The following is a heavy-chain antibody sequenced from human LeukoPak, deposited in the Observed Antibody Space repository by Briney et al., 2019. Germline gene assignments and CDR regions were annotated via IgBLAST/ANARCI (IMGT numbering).Heavy chain of an antibody. D-gene: IGHD5-12*01. CDR1: GFTFSSYG. J-gene: IGHJ4*02. V-gene: IGHV3-33*01. CDR2: IWYDGSNK. CDR3: AREGGYIVATIRVTYYFDY. Sequence: GGSLRLSCAASGFTFSSYGMHWVRQAPGKGLEWVAVIWYDGSNKYYADSVKGRFTISRDNSKNTLYLQMNSLRAEDTAVYYCAREGGYIVATIRVTYYFDYWGQGTLVTVSS.